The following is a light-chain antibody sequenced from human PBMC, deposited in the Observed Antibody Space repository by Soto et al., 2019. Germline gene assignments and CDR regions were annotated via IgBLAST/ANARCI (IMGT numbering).Light chain of an antibody. CDR2: GAS. CDR3: QQRSNWPPIT. V-gene: IGKV3-15*01. Sequence: IVLTQSPATLSVSPGERATLSCRASQSVSSNLAWYQQKPGQAPRLLLYGASTRATGIPARFSGSGSGTDFTLTISSLETEDFAAYYCQQRSNWPPITFGQGTRLEIK. CDR1: QSVSSN. J-gene: IGKJ5*01.